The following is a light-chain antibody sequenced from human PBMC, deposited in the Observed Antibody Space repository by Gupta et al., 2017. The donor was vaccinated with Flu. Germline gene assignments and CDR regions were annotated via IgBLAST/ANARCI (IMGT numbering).Light chain of an antibody. CDR3: STSSGSSAL. Sequence: QSALTQPAYVSGSPGQSSTIPCTGTSSDVGGYNYVSWYQQHSVKATKLMRLEGKNRPPWGSNGFSVSKSGTTAARTISGLQAEDEAHYYCSTSSGSSALFGGGTKVTVL. CDR1: SSDVGGYNY. J-gene: IGLJ3*02. V-gene: IGLV2-14*01. CDR2: EGK.